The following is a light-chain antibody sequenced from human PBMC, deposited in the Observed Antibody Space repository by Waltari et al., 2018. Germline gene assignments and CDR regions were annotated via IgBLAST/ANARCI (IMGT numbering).Light chain of an antibody. J-gene: IGKJ2*01. V-gene: IGKV1-33*01. CDR3: QQYDHVPYT. Sequence: DIQMTQSLSSLSASVGDRVTITCQASQDITNFLNWYQQKPGKAPKLLIYDASNLETGVPLRCSGSGSETHFTLTITSLQPEDIATYYCQQYDHVPYTFGQGTRVEIK. CDR1: QDITNF. CDR2: DAS.